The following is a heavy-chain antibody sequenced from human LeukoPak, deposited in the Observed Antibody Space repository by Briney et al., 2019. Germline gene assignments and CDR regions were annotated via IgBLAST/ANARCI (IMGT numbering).Heavy chain of an antibody. J-gene: IGHJ4*02. CDR2: INHSGST. CDR3: ARGAASSSSPPDFDY. CDR1: GGSLTVYY. Sequence: SETLSLTCAVYGGSLTVYYGSCIPDPPGKGLECIGEINHSGSTNYNPSLKSRVAISVETSQNQFLLKLSSVTAADTAVYYCARGAASSSSPPDFDYWGQGTVVSVPS. D-gene: IGHD6-6*01. V-gene: IGHV4-34*01.